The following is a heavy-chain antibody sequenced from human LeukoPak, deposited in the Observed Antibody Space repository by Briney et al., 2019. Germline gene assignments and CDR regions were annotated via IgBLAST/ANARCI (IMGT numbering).Heavy chain of an antibody. CDR2: IKQDGSEK. J-gene: IGHJ4*02. Sequence: GGSLRLSCAASGFTFSGYWMTWVRQAPGKGLEWVANIKQDGSEKYYVDSVKGLFTISRDNAKNSLYLQMNSLRVEDTAVYYCARRGGYDPPDYWGQGTLVTVSS. CDR1: GFTFSGYW. V-gene: IGHV3-7*01. D-gene: IGHD5-12*01. CDR3: ARRGGYDPPDY.